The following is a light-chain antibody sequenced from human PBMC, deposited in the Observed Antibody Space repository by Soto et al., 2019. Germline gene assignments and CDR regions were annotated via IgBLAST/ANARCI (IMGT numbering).Light chain of an antibody. Sequence: DIQMTQSPSSLSASVGDRVTITCRASQGISNSLAWYQQKPGKVPRLLIYAASTLQSGVPSRFGGSGSGTDFSITISSLQPEDVATYYCQNHNSAPFTFGPGTKVDVK. CDR3: QNHNSAPFT. J-gene: IGKJ3*01. CDR1: QGISNS. V-gene: IGKV1-27*01. CDR2: AAS.